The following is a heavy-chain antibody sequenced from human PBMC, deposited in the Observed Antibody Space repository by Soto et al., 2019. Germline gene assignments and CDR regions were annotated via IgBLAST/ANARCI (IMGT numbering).Heavy chain of an antibody. CDR3: ARTRLVGATAGPPRSDYFDY. V-gene: IGHV1-69*13. Sequence: GASVKVSCKASGGTFSSYAISWVRQAPGQGLEWMGGIIPIFGTANYAQKFQGRVTITADESTSTAYMELSSLRSEDTAVYYCARTRLVGATAGPPRSDYFDYWGQGTLVTVSS. CDR1: GGTFSSYA. CDR2: IIPIFGTA. J-gene: IGHJ4*02. D-gene: IGHD1-26*01.